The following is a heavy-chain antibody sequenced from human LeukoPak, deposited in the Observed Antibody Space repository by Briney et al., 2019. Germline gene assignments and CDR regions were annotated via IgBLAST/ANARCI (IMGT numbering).Heavy chain of an antibody. CDR2: IIPILGIA. CDR1: GYTFTSYG. CDR3: ARQYSSGWTFDY. D-gene: IGHD6-19*01. Sequence: ASVKVSCKASGYTFTSYGISWVRQAPGQGLEWMGRIIPILGIANYAQKFQGRVTITADKSTSTAYMELSSLRSEDTAVYYCARQYSSGWTFDYWGQGTLVTVSS. V-gene: IGHV1-69*04. J-gene: IGHJ4*02.